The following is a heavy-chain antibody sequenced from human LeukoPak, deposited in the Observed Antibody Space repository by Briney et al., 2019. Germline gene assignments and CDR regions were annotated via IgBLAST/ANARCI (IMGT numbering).Heavy chain of an antibody. CDR2: IYDDGSRE. V-gene: IGHV3-33*01. CDR3: ARDLKSGYVDS. CDR1: GFTFSNYG. D-gene: IGHD3-3*01. Sequence: PGGSLRLSCAASGFTFSNYGMHWVRQAPGKGLEWVAVIYDDGSREHFADSVKGRFTISRDNSKNTVVLQMNSLGADDTAVYYCARDLKSGYVDSWGQGTLVTVSS. J-gene: IGHJ4*02.